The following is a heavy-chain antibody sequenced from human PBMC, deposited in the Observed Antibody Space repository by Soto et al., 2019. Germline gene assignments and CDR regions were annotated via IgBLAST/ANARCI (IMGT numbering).Heavy chain of an antibody. J-gene: IGHJ4*02. CDR3: ARGSHYVRASNRQYYFDS. D-gene: IGHD3-16*02. CDR2: MYYDRST. CDR1: GASITTNDYY. V-gene: IGHV4-39*01. Sequence: QLQLQESGPGLVKPSETLSLTCAVSGASITTNDYYWGWIRQPPGKGLEWIGSMYYDRSTYYSPSFGSRVTISVDSSRNQFSLELRSVTAADTAAYYCARGSHYVRASNRQYYFDSWGQGTLVTVSS.